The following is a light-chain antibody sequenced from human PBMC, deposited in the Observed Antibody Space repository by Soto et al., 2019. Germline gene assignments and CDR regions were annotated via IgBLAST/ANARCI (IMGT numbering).Light chain of an antibody. CDR3: QQYNNWLGT. J-gene: IGKJ1*01. CDR1: QSVSSN. Sequence: EIVMTQSPATLSVSPGERATLSCRASQSVSSNLAWYQQKPGQAPRLLIYGASTRAAGIPARFSGSGSGTESTLTISSLQSEDFADYYCQQYNNWLGTFGQGTKVEIK. V-gene: IGKV3-15*01. CDR2: GAS.